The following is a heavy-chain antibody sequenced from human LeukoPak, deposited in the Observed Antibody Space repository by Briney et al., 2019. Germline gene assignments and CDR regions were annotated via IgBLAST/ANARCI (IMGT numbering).Heavy chain of an antibody. CDR3: ARDLITMTAAPLGY. Sequence: GGSLRLSCEVSGFTFSSYWMTWARHIPGKGLEWVSYISSSSSTIYYADSVKGRFTISRDNAKNSLYLQMNSLRAEDTAVYYCARDLITMTAAPLGYWGQGTLVTVSS. V-gene: IGHV3-48*01. CDR2: ISSSSSTI. CDR1: GFTFSSYW. J-gene: IGHJ4*02. D-gene: IGHD3-22*01.